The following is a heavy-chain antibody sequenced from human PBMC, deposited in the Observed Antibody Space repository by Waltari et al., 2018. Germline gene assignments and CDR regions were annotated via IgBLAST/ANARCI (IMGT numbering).Heavy chain of an antibody. CDR3: ATGGGIHLFDY. V-gene: IGHV1-24*01. Sequence: QVPAVQSGAEVKEPGASGKVPLKVFGYPLTELSNHLGRQAPGKGLEWMGGFDPEDGETIYAQKFQGRVTMTEDTSTDTAYMELSSLRSEDTAVYYCATGGGIHLFDYWGQGTLVTVSS. D-gene: IGHD2-15*01. J-gene: IGHJ4*02. CDR2: FDPEDGET. CDR1: GYPLTELS.